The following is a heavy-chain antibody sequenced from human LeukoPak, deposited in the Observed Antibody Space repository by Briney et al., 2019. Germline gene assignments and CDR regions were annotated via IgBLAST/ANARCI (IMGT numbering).Heavy chain of an antibody. V-gene: IGHV1-2*02. CDR2: INPNSGGT. CDR1: GYTFTGYY. J-gene: IGHJ5*02. Sequence: ASVKVSCKASGYTFTGYYMHWVRQAPGQGLEWMGWINPNSGGTNYAQKFQGRVTMTRDTSISTAYMELSRLRSDDTAVYYCAREEGEYQPLLAYWFDPWGQGTLVTVSS. CDR3: AREEGEYQPLLAYWFDP. D-gene: IGHD2-2*01.